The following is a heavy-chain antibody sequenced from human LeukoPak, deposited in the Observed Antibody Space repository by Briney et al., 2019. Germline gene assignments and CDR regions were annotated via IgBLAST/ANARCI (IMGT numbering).Heavy chain of an antibody. CDR2: IYTSGST. CDR1: GGSISSGSYY. V-gene: IGHV4-61*02. J-gene: IGHJ6*03. D-gene: IGHD3-22*01. Sequence: SDTLSLTCTVSGGSISSGSYYWSWIQQPAGKGLEWIERIYTSGSTNYNPSLKSRVTISVDTSKNQFSLKLSSVTAADTAVYYCARGATYYYDSSGYYYALYYYYYMDVWGKGTTVTVSS. CDR3: ARGATYYYDSSGYYYALYYYYYMDV.